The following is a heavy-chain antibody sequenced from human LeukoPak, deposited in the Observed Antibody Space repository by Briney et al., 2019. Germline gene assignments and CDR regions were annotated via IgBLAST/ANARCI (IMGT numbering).Heavy chain of an antibody. Sequence: PSETLSLTCTVSGGSVTTAHWYWSWIRQPAGEGLEWIGRVYISGDTKYNPSLKSRVIMSLDASKNQFSLRLTSVTAADTAVYYWARLIAEVGGGTNYFDTWGQGTLVTVSS. CDR1: GGSVTTAHWY. CDR3: ARLIAEVGGGTNYFDT. V-gene: IGHV4-4*07. CDR2: VYISGDT. J-gene: IGHJ4*02. D-gene: IGHD2-21*01.